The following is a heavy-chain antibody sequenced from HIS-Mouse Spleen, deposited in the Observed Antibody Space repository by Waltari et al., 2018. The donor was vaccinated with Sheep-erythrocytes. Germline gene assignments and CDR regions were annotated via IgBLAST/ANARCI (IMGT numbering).Heavy chain of an antibody. CDR1: GFTFSSYS. CDR2: ISSSSSYR. Sequence: EVQLVESGGGLVKPGGSLRLSCAASGFTFSSYSMNWVRQAPGKGLELVSSISSSSSYRYDADSVKGRFTISRDNAKNSLYLQMNSLRAEDTAVYYRARVASGATFDYWGQVTLVTVSS. V-gene: IGHV3-21*01. CDR3: ARVASGATFDY. D-gene: IGHD1-26*01. J-gene: IGHJ4*02.